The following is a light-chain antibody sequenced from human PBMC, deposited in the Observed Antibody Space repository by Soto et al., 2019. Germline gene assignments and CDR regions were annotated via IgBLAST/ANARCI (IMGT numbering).Light chain of an antibody. CDR1: SSNSGSIY. J-gene: IGLJ2*01. CDR3: AVWDDSLSGPGV. CDR2: RNN. V-gene: IGLV1-47*01. Sequence: QSVLTQPPSASGTPGQRVTISCSGSSSNSGSIYVYWYQQLPGTAPKLLIYRNNQRPSGVPDRFSGSKSGTSASLAISGLRSEDEADYYCAVWDDSLSGPGVFGGGTKLTVL.